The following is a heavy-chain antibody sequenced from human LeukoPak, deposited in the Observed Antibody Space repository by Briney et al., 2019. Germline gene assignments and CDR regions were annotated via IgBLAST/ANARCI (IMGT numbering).Heavy chain of an antibody. V-gene: IGHV5-10-1*01. D-gene: IGHD3-10*01. CDR3: ARRWFGELEDWLDP. Sequence: GESLRISCKGSGYRFTGYWTTWVRQRPGKGLEWMGRIDPSTPQTEYSPSFQGHVTLSTDKSNNTAYLQWSSLRASDTAIYYCARRWFGELEDWLDPWGQGTLVTVSS. CDR1: GYRFTGYW. CDR2: IDPSTPQT. J-gene: IGHJ5*02.